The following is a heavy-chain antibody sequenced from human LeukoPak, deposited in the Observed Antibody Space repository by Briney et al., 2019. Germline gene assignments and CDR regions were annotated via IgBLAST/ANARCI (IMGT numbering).Heavy chain of an antibody. Sequence: GGSLRLSCAASGFTFSSYWMSWVRQAPGKGLEWVANIKQDGSEKYYVDSVKGRFTISRDNAKNSLYLQMNSLRAEDTAVYYCARDFGSRIAHPTSYTTFDYWGQGTLVTVSS. J-gene: IGHJ4*02. CDR1: GFTFSSYW. D-gene: IGHD2/OR15-2a*01. V-gene: IGHV3-7*01. CDR3: ARDFGSRIAHPTSYTTFDY. CDR2: IKQDGSEK.